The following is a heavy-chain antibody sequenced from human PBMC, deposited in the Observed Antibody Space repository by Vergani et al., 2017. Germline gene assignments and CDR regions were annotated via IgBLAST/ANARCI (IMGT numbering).Heavy chain of an antibody. CDR2: IYYSGST. CDR3: ARAWKHSTRFDY. D-gene: IGHD2-21*01. Sequence: QVQLQESGPGLVKPSETLSLPCTVSGGSISSYYWSWIRQPPGKGLEWIGYIYYSGSTNYNPSLKSRVTISVDTSKNQFSLKLSSVTAADTAVYYCARAWKHSTRFDYWGQGTLVTVSS. CDR1: GGSISSYY. V-gene: IGHV4-59*01. J-gene: IGHJ4*02.